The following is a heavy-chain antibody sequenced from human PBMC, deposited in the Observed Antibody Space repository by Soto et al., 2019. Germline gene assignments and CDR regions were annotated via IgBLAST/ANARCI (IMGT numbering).Heavy chain of an antibody. CDR1: GFTFSSYW. D-gene: IGHD4-17*01. J-gene: IGHJ6*02. Sequence: EVQLVESGGGLVQPGGSLRLSCAASGFTFSSYWMTWVRQAPGKGLEWVANIKQDGSEIYYVDSVKGRFTISRDNTKNSLYLQMNSLRAEDTAVYYCARGWDGDSTTFDNGMDVWGQGTTVTVSS. V-gene: IGHV3-7*01. CDR2: IKQDGSEI. CDR3: ARGWDGDSTTFDNGMDV.